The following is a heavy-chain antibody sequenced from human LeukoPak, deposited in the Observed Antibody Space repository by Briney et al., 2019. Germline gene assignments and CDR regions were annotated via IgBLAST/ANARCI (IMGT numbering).Heavy chain of an antibody. Sequence: PGRSLGLSCAASGFTFSSYAMHWVRQAPGKGLEWVAVISYDGSNKYYADSVKGRFTISRDNSKNTLYLQMNSLRAEDTAVYYCARDQEAARPGYYFDYWGQGTLVTVSS. J-gene: IGHJ4*02. D-gene: IGHD6-6*01. CDR1: GFTFSSYA. V-gene: IGHV3-30-3*01. CDR3: ARDQEAARPGYYFDY. CDR2: ISYDGSNK.